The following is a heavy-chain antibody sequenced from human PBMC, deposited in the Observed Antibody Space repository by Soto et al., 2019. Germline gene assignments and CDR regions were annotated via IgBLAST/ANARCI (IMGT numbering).Heavy chain of an antibody. J-gene: IGHJ4*02. D-gene: IGHD3-3*01. V-gene: IGHV3-7*01. CDR1: GFTFSSYW. CDR3: ARALVEYDFWSGYYQVLGDVYFDY. CDR2: IKQDGSEK. Sequence: EVQLVESGGGLVQPGGSLRLSCAASGFTFSSYWMSWVRQAPGKGLEWVANIKQDGSEKYYVDSVKGRFTISRDNAKNSLYLQLNSLRAEDTAVYYCARALVEYDFWSGYYQVLGDVYFDYWGQGTLVTVSS.